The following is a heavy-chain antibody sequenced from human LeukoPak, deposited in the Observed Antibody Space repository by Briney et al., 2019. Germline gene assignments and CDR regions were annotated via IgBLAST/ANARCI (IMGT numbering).Heavy chain of an antibody. D-gene: IGHD6-19*01. CDR3: ARTPVRGSSGWYHAAEYFQH. CDR1: GGTFSSYA. CDR2: IIPIFGTA. Sequence: SVTVSCTASGGTFSSYAISWVRQAPGQGLEWMGGIIPIFGTANYAQKFQGRVTITADESTSTAYMELSSLRSGDTAVYYCARTPVRGSSGWYHAAEYFQHWGQGTLVTVSS. J-gene: IGHJ1*01. V-gene: IGHV1-69*13.